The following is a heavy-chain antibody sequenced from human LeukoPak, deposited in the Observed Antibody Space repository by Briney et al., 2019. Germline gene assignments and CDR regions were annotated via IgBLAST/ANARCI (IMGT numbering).Heavy chain of an antibody. CDR3: AKDFLISDPEHMIPRSDYFDY. D-gene: IGHD3-22*01. CDR2: IRYDGSNK. Sequence: GGSLRLSCAASGFTFSSYGMHWVRQAPGKGLEWVAFIRYDGSNKYYADSVKGRFTISRDNSKNTLYLQMNSLRAEDTAVYYCAKDFLISDPEHMIPRSDYFDYWGQGTLVTVSS. CDR1: GFTFSSYG. V-gene: IGHV3-30*02. J-gene: IGHJ4*02.